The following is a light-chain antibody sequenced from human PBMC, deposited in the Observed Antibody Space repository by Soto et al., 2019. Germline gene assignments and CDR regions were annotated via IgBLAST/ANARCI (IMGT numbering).Light chain of an antibody. CDR3: QQYGSSPQT. J-gene: IGKJ1*01. CDR1: QSVSSSY. V-gene: IGKV3-20*01. Sequence: DIVLTQSPGTLSLSPGETATLSCRASQSVSSSYLAWYQQKPGEPPRLLIYGASSRATGIPDRFSGSGSGTDFTLTISRLEPEDFAVYYCQQYGSSPQTFGQGTKVEIK. CDR2: GAS.